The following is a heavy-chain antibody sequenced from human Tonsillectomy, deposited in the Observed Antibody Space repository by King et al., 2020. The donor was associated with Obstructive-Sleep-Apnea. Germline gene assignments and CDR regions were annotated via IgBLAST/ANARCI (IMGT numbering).Heavy chain of an antibody. D-gene: IGHD2-2*01. CDR3: ARGLNVRPSAMFDS. J-gene: IGHJ4*02. CDR2: IKEDGGEK. V-gene: IGHV3-7*01. Sequence: VQLVESGGGWVQPGGSRRLTGVASGFRFSRYWMSWVRQAPGKGLEWVVNIKEDGGEKYYLDSVKGRFTISRDNAQNSVYLQMDSLRVEDTATYYCARGLNVRPSAMFDSWGQGSPVTVSS. CDR1: GFRFSRYW.